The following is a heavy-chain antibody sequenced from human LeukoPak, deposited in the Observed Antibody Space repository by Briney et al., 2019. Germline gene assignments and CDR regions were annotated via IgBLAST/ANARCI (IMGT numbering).Heavy chain of an antibody. Sequence: ASVKVSCKASGYIFTGFYIHWVRQAPGQGPEWMGWINPKTGATKNAQNFQGRVTLTRDTSINTAYMELSSLRSDDTAVYYCARDGKLGYCSGDSCVWFDPWGQGTLVTVSS. D-gene: IGHD2-15*01. J-gene: IGHJ5*02. V-gene: IGHV1-2*02. CDR3: ARDGKLGYCSGDSCVWFDP. CDR1: GYIFTGFY. CDR2: INPKTGAT.